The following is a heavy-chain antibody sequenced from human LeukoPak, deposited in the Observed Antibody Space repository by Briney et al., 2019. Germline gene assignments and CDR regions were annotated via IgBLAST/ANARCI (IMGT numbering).Heavy chain of an antibody. Sequence: GSTYYNPSLKSRVTISVDRSKNQFSLKLSSVTAADTAVYYCAREGGVGDYYGSGSYTGVEYWGQGTLVTVSS. J-gene: IGHJ4*02. V-gene: IGHV4-30-2*01. CDR3: AREGGVGDYYGSGSYTGVEY. D-gene: IGHD3-10*01. CDR2: GST.